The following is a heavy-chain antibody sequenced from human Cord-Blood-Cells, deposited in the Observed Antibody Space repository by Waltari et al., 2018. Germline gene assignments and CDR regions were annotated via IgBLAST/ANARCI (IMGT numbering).Heavy chain of an antibody. CDR1: GGSFSGYY. J-gene: IGHJ6*02. CDR2: IIHSGST. Sequence: QVQLQQWGAGLLKPSETLSLPCAVYGGSFSGYYWSWLRQPPGKRLVWIGEIIHSGSTNCIPALTSRVTISVDTSKNQFSLTLSLVTAADSALYYWGRVYYDYVYGMDVWGQGPTVTVSS. D-gene: IGHD3-16*01. CDR3: GRVYYDYVYGMDV. V-gene: IGHV4-34*12.